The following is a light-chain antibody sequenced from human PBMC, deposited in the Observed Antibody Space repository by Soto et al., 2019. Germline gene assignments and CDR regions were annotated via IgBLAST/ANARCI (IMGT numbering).Light chain of an antibody. CDR1: QSVSSY. CDR3: QQRNSWIT. J-gene: IGKJ5*01. V-gene: IGKV3-11*01. Sequence: EIVLTQSPATLSLSPGERATISCRASQSVSSYLAWYQQKPGQAPRLLIYDASSRATGIPARFSGSGSGTDFTLTISSLEPEDFAVYYCQQRNSWITFGQGTRLEIK. CDR2: DAS.